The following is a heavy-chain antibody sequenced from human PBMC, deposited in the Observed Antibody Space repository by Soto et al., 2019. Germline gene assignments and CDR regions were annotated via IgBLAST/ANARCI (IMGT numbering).Heavy chain of an antibody. CDR1: GFTFRNFV. Sequence: EVQLLESGGGMVQPGGSLRLSCAASGFTFRNFVMSWVRQAPGKGLEWVSAIRATGGQTFYADSVKGRFTISRDNSKNMLYLQINSLRDEDTALYFCAQDRGWGVVSPSPDYWGQGTLVTVSS. CDR3: AQDRGWGVVSPSPDY. V-gene: IGHV3-23*01. J-gene: IGHJ4*02. D-gene: IGHD2-21*01. CDR2: IRATGGQT.